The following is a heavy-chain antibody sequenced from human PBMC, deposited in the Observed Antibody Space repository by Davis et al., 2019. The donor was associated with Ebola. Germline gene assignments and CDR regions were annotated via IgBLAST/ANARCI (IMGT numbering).Heavy chain of an antibody. CDR1: GFFFSTYS. D-gene: IGHD5-12*01. Sequence: GESLKISCAASGFFFSTYSMNWVRQAPGKGLEWVSFIGSGSVTIYYADSVKGRFTISRDNAKNSLYLQMNSLRAEDTAVYYCAKDVMATTRYYYYGMDVWGQGTTVTVSS. V-gene: IGHV3-48*01. CDR3: AKDVMATTRYYYYGMDV. J-gene: IGHJ6*02. CDR2: IGSGSVTI.